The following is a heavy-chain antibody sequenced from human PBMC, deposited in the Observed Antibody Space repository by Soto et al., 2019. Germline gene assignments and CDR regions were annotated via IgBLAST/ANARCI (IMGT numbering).Heavy chain of an antibody. V-gene: IGHV1-3*01. D-gene: IGHD5-12*01. CDR2: INAGNGNT. Sequence: ASVKVSCKASGYTFTIYAMHWVLRAPGQRLEWMGWINAGNGNTKYSQKFQGRVTITRDTSISTAYMELSRLRSDDTAVYYCARVQAIVATRGDSDAFDIWGQGTMVTVSS. CDR1: GYTFTIYA. CDR3: ARVQAIVATRGDSDAFDI. J-gene: IGHJ3*02.